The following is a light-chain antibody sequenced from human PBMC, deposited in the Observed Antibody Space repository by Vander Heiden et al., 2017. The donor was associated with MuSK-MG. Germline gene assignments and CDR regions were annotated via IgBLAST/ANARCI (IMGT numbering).Light chain of an antibody. CDR3: HPYNDYWT. CDR1: QTITTS. J-gene: IGKJ1*01. CDR2: KAS. Sequence: DIQMTQSPSTLSASVGDVVTIPGRASQTITTSLGWYQQKPGKAPKLLIYKASTVQSGGAQRFSGSGSGTEFSLTSSSQQPDGFATYYGHPYNDYWTFGQGTKVEIK. V-gene: IGKV1-5*03.